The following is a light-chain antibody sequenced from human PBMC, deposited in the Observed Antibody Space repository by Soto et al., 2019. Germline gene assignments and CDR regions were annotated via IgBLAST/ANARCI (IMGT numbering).Light chain of an antibody. V-gene: IGLV2-14*01. CDR3: SSYTSSSTLI. Sequence: QSALTQPASVSGSPGQSITISCIGTSSDVGGYNYVSWYQQHPGKAPKLMIYDVSNRPSGVSNRFSGSKSDNTASLTISGLQAEDEADYYCSSYTSSSTLIFGGGTKVTVL. J-gene: IGLJ2*01. CDR1: SSDVGGYNY. CDR2: DVS.